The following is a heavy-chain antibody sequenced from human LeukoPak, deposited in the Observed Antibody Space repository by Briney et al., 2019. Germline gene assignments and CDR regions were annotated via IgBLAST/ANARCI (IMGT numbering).Heavy chain of an antibody. Sequence: SETLSLTCTVSGGSISSHYWSWIRQPPGKGLEWIGYTSYSGSTNYNPSLKSRVTMSVDTSKNQFSLKLSSVTAADTAVYYCTRDRRDGYNYVDIWGQGTLVTVSS. J-gene: IGHJ4*02. CDR3: TRDRRDGYNYVDI. CDR1: GGSISSHY. D-gene: IGHD5-24*01. V-gene: IGHV4-59*11. CDR2: TSYSGST.